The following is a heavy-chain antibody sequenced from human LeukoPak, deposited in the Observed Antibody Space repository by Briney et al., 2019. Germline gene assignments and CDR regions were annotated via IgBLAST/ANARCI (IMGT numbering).Heavy chain of an antibody. CDR3: AREYRSGVDY. J-gene: IGHJ4*02. Sequence: SETLSLTCTVSGGSISSSYWSWIRQPPGKGLEWIGYMYYSGSTNHNPSLKSRVTISVDTSKNQFSLKLSSVTAADTAVYYGAREYRSGVDYWGQGTLVTVSS. CDR1: GGSISSSY. V-gene: IGHV4-59*01. CDR2: MYYSGST. D-gene: IGHD6-19*01.